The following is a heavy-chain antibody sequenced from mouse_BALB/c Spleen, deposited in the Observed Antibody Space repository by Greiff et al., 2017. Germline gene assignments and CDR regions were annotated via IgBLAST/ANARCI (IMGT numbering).Heavy chain of an antibody. CDR1: GYTFTSYT. CDR3: ARSPSTAAFAY. J-gene: IGHJ3*01. Sequence: VQLQQSGAELARPGASVKMSCKASGYTFTSYTMHWVKQRPGQGLEWIGYINPSSGYTNYNQKFKDKATLTADKSSSTAYMQLSSLTSEDSAVYYCARSPSTAAFAYWGQGTLVTVSA. CDR2: INPSSGYT. V-gene: IGHV1-4*01. D-gene: IGHD1-2*01.